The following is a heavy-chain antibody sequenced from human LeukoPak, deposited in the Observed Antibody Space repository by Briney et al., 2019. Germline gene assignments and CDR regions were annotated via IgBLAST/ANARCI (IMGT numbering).Heavy chain of an antibody. V-gene: IGHV1-69*13. CDR2: IIPIFGTA. CDR3: AIGYYDSSGYYLRAFDI. J-gene: IGHJ3*02. CDR1: GGTFSSYA. D-gene: IGHD3-22*01. Sequence: SVKVSCKASGGTFSSYAISWVRQAPGQGLEWMGGIIPIFGTANYAQKFQGRVTITADESTSTAYMELSSLRSEDTAVYYRAIGYYDSSGYYLRAFDIWGQGTMVTVSS.